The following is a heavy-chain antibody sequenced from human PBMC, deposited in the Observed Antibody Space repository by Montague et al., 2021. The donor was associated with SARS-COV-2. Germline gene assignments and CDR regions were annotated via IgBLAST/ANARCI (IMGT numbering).Heavy chain of an antibody. CDR3: AKDLYYYDSSGCIDY. Sequence: RLSWSASGFTFSSYGMHWVRQAPGKGLEWVAVISYDGSNKYYADSVKGRFTISRDNSKNTLHLQMNSLRAEDTAVYYCAKDLYYYDSSGCIDYWGQGTLVTASS. CDR2: ISYDGSNK. V-gene: IGHV3-30*18. J-gene: IGHJ4*02. CDR1: GFTFSSYG. D-gene: IGHD3-22*01.